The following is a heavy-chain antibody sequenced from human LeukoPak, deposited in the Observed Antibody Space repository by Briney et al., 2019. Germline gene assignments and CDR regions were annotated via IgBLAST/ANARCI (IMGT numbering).Heavy chain of an antibody. V-gene: IGHV3-23*01. CDR3: AKSSNEWELNSFDY. CDR1: GFPFSAYA. J-gene: IGHJ4*02. Sequence: GGSLRLSCAASGFPFSAYAMSWVRQAPGEGLEWVSAISASGDTTYYADSVRGRFTISRDNSKNTLYLQMNSLRAGDTALYYCAKSSNEWELNSFDYWGQGTLVPVSS. CDR2: ISASGDTT. D-gene: IGHD1-26*01.